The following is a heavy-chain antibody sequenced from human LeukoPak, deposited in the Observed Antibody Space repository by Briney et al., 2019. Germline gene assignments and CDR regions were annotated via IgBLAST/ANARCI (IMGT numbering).Heavy chain of an antibody. D-gene: IGHD2-15*01. CDR1: GFIFSGSW. CDR2: IKKDGSEK. J-gene: IGHJ4*02. V-gene: IGHV3-7*03. CDR3: TTDTWYSAGH. Sequence: PGGSLRLSCIASGFIFSGSWMAWIRQAPGKGLEWVAIIKKDGSEKYYVDSMKGRFTISRDNAKNSLFLQMNSLRAEDTAIYYCTTDTWYSAGHWGQGTLVTVSS.